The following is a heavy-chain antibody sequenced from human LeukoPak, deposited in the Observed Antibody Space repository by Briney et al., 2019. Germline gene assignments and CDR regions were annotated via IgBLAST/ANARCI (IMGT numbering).Heavy chain of an antibody. CDR2: ISSSSNTI. CDR1: GFTFSSYE. D-gene: IGHD2-2*02. Sequence: GGSLRLSCAASGFTFSSYEMNWVRQAPGKGLEWVSYISSSSNTIYYADSVKGRFTMSRDNAKNSLYLQMNSLRAEDTAVCYCAREEPAGIDLFYYYGMDVWGQGTTVTVSS. CDR3: AREEPAGIDLFYYYGMDV. J-gene: IGHJ6*02. V-gene: IGHV3-48*03.